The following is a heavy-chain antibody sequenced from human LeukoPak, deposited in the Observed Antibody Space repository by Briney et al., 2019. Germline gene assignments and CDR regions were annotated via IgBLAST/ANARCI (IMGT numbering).Heavy chain of an antibody. V-gene: IGHV3-9*01. CDR2: ISWNRGSI. CDR3: AKDSFGVVIIRVH. D-gene: IGHD3-3*01. J-gene: IGHJ4*02. CDR1: GFTFDVYA. Sequence: GGSLRLSCAASGFTFDVYAMHWVRQAPGKGLEWVSGISWNRGSIGYADSVKGRFTISRDNAKNSLYLQMNSLRAEDTALYYCAKDSFGVVIIRVHWGQGPLVTVSS.